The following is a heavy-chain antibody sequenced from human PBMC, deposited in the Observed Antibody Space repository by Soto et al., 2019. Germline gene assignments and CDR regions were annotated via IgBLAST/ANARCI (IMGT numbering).Heavy chain of an antibody. CDR3: ARVDYYDSSARTFDD. CDR2: ISYDGSNK. J-gene: IGHJ4*02. Sequence: GGSLRLSCAASGFTFSSYAMHWVRQAPGKGLEWVAVISYDGSNKYYADSVKGRFTISRDNSKNTLYLQMNSLRAEDTAVYYCARVDYYDSSARTFDDWGQGTLVTVSS. V-gene: IGHV3-30-3*01. D-gene: IGHD3-22*01. CDR1: GFTFSSYA.